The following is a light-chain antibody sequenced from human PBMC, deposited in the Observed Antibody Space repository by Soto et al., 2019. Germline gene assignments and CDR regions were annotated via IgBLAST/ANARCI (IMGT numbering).Light chain of an antibody. CDR2: LGS. J-gene: IGKJ2*01. Sequence: IVMTQSPLSLPVTPGEPVSISCRSSQSLLHSNGYNYLDWYLQKPGQSPQLVIYLGSNRASGVPDRFSDSGSGTDFTLKISRVEAEDVGVYYCMQALQTPLYTFGQGTKLEIK. V-gene: IGKV2-28*01. CDR1: QSLLHSNGYNY. CDR3: MQALQTPLYT.